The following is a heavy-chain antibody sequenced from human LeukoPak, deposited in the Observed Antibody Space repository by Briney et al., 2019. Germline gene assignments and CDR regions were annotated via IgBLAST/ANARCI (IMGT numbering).Heavy chain of an antibody. CDR1: GFTFSNYW. J-gene: IGHJ4*02. Sequence: GGSLRLSCAASGFTFSNYWMGWVRQTPGKGLEWVATIEQDGSEKYYVDSVKGRFTTSRDNAKKSLFLQMNSLRADDTAVYYCARPSVLGPNTDYWGQGTLVTVSS. CDR2: IEQDGSEK. V-gene: IGHV3-7*01. CDR3: ARPSVLGPNTDY. D-gene: IGHD4/OR15-4a*01.